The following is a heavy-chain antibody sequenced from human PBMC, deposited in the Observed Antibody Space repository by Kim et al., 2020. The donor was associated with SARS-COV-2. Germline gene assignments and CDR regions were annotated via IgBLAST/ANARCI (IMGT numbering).Heavy chain of an antibody. Sequence: GGSLRLSCAASGFTFSSYAMHWVRQAPGKGLEWVAVISYDGSNKYYADSVKGRFTISRDNSKNTLYLQMNSLRAEDTAVYYCARDEGRVVWWLRVEIWNSFLDYWGQGTLVTVSS. CDR3: ARDEGRVVWWLRVEIWNSFLDY. D-gene: IGHD5-12*01. J-gene: IGHJ4*02. V-gene: IGHV3-30*04. CDR2: ISYDGSNK. CDR1: GFTFSSYA.